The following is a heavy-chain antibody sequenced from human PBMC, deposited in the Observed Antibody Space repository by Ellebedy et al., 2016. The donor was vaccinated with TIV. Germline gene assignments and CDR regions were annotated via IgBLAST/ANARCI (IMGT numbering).Heavy chain of an antibody. Sequence: SETLSLTXAVYGGSFSGYYWSWIRQPPGKGLEWIGEINHSGSTNYNPSLKSRVTMSVDTSKNQFSLKLSSVTAADTAVYYCARGGVAPWYYGMDVWGQGTTVTVSS. CDR2: INHSGST. CDR1: GGSFSGYY. D-gene: IGHD2-15*01. CDR3: ARGGVAPWYYGMDV. J-gene: IGHJ6*02. V-gene: IGHV4-34*01.